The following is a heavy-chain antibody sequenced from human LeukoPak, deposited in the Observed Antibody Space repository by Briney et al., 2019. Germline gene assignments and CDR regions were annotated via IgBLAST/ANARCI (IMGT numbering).Heavy chain of an antibody. D-gene: IGHD6-6*01. Sequence: PSETLSLTCTVSGGSISSYYWSWIRQPPGKGLEWIGYIYYSGSTNYNPSLKSRVTISVDTSKNQFSLKLSSVTAADTAVYYCARTDSSSSDYFDYWGQGTLVTVSS. CDR2: IYYSGST. CDR1: GGSISSYY. J-gene: IGHJ4*02. CDR3: ARTDSSSSDYFDY. V-gene: IGHV4-59*01.